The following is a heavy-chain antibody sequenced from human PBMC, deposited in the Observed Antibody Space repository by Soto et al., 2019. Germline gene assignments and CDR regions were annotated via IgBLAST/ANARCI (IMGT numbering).Heavy chain of an antibody. J-gene: IGHJ3*02. CDR1: GGYISTKY. Sequence: PSETLSLTCSVSGGYISTKYWNWIRQPPGKGLEWIGYIDYSGSTKTNPSLSSRVSLSVDTSKNQFSLRLTSVTTADTAVYYCARDMGQWLLQGAFDIWGPGTMVTVSS. D-gene: IGHD6-19*01. V-gene: IGHV4-59*01. CDR2: IDYSGST. CDR3: ARDMGQWLLQGAFDI.